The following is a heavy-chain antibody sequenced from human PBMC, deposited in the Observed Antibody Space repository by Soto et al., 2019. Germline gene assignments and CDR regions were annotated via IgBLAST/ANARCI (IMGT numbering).Heavy chain of an antibody. V-gene: IGHV1-18*01. Sequence: SAKLSCKDCRYPFQSYGSSWVQQEPEQGLEWMGWISAYNGNTNYAQKLQGRVTMTTDTSTSTAHMELRSLRSDDTAAYYCARAISIAARRPSNCFGPWGQGTLVTGSS. CDR2: ISAYNGNT. CDR1: RYPFQSYG. D-gene: IGHD6-6*01. J-gene: IGHJ5*02. CDR3: ARAISIAARRPSNCFGP.